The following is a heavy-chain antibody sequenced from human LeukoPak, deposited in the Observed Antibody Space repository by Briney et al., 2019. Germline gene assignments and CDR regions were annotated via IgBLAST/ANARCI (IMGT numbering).Heavy chain of an antibody. CDR1: GGSLSGYY. CDR2: INDSGST. CDR3: ASYQLPQGWFDP. D-gene: IGHD2-2*01. J-gene: IGHJ5*02. Sequence: SETLSLTCAVYGGSLSGYYWSWIRQPPGKGLEWIGEINDSGSTNYKPSLKSRVTISVDTSKNQFSLKLSSVTAADTAVYYCASYQLPQGWFDPWGQGTLVTVSS. V-gene: IGHV4-34*01.